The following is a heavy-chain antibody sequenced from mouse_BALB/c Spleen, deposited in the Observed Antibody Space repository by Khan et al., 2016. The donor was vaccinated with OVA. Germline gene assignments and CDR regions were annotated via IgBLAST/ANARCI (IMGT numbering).Heavy chain of an antibody. CDR2: ISPNSDGS. D-gene: IGHD1-1*01. CDR1: GYTFTSYV. V-gene: IGHV1S136*01. Sequence: EVQLQQSGPELVKPGASVKMSCKASGYTFTSYVMHWVKQKPGQGLEWIGYISPNSDGSKYNEKFRGKATLTSDKSSSTAYMELSSLTSEDSAVYYCLGSLYYYGSAYEGFAYWGQGTLVTVSA. CDR3: LGSLYYYGSAYEGFAY. J-gene: IGHJ3*01.